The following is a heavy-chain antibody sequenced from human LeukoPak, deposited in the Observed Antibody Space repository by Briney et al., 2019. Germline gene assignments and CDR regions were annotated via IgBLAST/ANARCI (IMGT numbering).Heavy chain of an antibody. V-gene: IGHV3-23*01. CDR3: GQDPNGNYIGAFDF. J-gene: IGHJ3*01. CDR1: GLIFHNYA. D-gene: IGHD4-17*01. Sequence: GGSLRLSCAASGLIFHNYALVWIRRAPGKGPEWVSEILGGGGTFYADAVTGRFTISRDNSKNTLYLQMNSLRAEDTATYYCGQDPNGNYIGAFDFWGRGTMVTVSS. CDR2: ILGGGGT.